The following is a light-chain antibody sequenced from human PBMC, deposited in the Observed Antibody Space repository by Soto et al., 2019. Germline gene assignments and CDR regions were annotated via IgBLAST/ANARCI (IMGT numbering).Light chain of an antibody. J-gene: IGLJ1*01. CDR1: SSDVGNYNY. V-gene: IGLV2-8*01. CDR3: SSYAGSNSYV. Sequence: QSALTQPPSASGSPGQSVTISCTGTSSDVGNYNYVSWYQHHPGKAPKLMIYEVSTRPSGVPDRFSGSKSGNTASLTVSGLQAEDEADYYCSSYAGSNSYVFGTGTKVTVL. CDR2: EVS.